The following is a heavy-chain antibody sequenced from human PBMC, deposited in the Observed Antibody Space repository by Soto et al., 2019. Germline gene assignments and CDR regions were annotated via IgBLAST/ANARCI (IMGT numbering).Heavy chain of an antibody. D-gene: IGHD3-3*01. CDR3: AIGGGQIYYSGMDV. V-gene: IGHV3-11*01. J-gene: IGHJ6*02. CDR2: ISGTGDTT. Sequence: GWSLRLSCEASVFFFIDYYMSWIRQAPGKGLETLCYISGTGDTTSYADSVKGRFTISRDNAKNSLFLHLNSLSAGDTAVYYCAIGGGQIYYSGMDVWGQGTTVTVSS. CDR1: VFFFIDYY.